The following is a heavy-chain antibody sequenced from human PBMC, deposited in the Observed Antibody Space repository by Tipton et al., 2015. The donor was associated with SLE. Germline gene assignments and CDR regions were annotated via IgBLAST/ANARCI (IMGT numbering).Heavy chain of an antibody. V-gene: IGHV4-59*02. D-gene: IGHD1-1*01. CDR1: GGSVSPYY. CDR3: ARGQHQLGRFDP. J-gene: IGHJ5*02. Sequence: LRLSCTVSGGSVSPYYWNWIRQSPGKGLEWIGYSFHSGGTNYNPSLKSRVTILVDTSKNQVSLRLSSVSAADTAIYYCARGQHQLGRFDPWGQGTLVTVSS. CDR2: SFHSGGT.